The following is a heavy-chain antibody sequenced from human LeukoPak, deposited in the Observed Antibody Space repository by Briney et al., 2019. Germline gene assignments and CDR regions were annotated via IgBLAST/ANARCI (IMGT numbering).Heavy chain of an antibody. CDR3: ARTVATIALPGFKY. D-gene: IGHD5-12*01. CDR2: ISHDGSVQ. Sequence: PGGSLRLSCEASGITFSDYGMHWVRQAPGKGLEWVAAISHDGSVQYFADSVKGRFTVSRDNSRNTLFLQMNSLRTEDTAVYYCARTVATIALPGFKYWGQGTLVTVSS. J-gene: IGHJ4*02. V-gene: IGHV3-30*03. CDR1: GITFSDYG.